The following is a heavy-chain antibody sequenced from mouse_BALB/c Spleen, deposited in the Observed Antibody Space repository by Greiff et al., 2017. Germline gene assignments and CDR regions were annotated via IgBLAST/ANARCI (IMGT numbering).Heavy chain of an antibody. J-gene: IGHJ3*01. CDR2: INPSTGYT. CDR1: GYTFTSYW. Sequence: QVQLQQSGAELAKPGASVKMSCKASGYTFTSYWMHWVQQRPGQGLEWIGYINPSTGYTEYNQKFKDKATLTADKSSSTAYMQLSSLTSEDSAVYYCARYDYDGFAYWGQGTLVTVSA. D-gene: IGHD2-4*01. V-gene: IGHV1-7*01. CDR3: ARYDYDGFAY.